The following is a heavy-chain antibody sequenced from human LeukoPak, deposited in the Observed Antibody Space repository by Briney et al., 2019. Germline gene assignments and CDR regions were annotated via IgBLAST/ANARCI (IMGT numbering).Heavy chain of an antibody. J-gene: IGHJ4*02. CDR3: HDDKSFDY. V-gene: IGHV3-30*02. CDR1: GFTFSSYG. D-gene: IGHD3-3*01. CDR2: IRYDGSNK. Sequence: GGSLRLSCAASGFTFSSYGMHWVRQAPGKGLEWAAFIRYDGSNKYYADSVKGRFTISRDNSKNTLYLQMNSLRAEDTAVYYCHDDKSFDYWGQGTLVTVSS.